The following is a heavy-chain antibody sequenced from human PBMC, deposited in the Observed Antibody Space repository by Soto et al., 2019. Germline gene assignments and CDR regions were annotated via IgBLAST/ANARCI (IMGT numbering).Heavy chain of an antibody. CDR1: GDSINNYY. CDR2: IYYTGST. V-gene: IGHV4-59*01. Sequence: SETLSLTCTVSGDSINNYYWSWIRQPPGKRLEWIGYIYYTGSTTYNPSLESRITMSVDTSKNQFSLKLSSVNAADTAVYYCAKYRRTEAEGFTLDYWGRGTLVTVSS. J-gene: IGHJ4*02. CDR3: AKYRRTEAEGFTLDY. D-gene: IGHD6-13*01.